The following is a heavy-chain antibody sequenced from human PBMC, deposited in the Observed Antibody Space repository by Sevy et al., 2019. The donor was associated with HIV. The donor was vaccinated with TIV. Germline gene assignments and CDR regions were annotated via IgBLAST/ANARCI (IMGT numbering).Heavy chain of an antibody. Sequence: SETLSLTCTVSGDSISGYYWNWIRQPAGKGLEWIGRIFSTGTTNYNPSLKSRVTMSIDMSKNQFSLRLRSVTAADSAAYYCARDRGGGDCSGGSCYFDYSYYYGMDIWGQGTTVTVSS. D-gene: IGHD2-15*01. J-gene: IGHJ6*02. CDR3: ARDRGGGDCSGGSCYFDYSYYYGMDI. CDR1: GDSISGYY. CDR2: IFSTGTT. V-gene: IGHV4-4*07.